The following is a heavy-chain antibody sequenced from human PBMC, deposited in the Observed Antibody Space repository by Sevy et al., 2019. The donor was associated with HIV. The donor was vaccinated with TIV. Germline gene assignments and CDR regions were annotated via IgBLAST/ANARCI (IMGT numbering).Heavy chain of an antibody. D-gene: IGHD2-2*01. V-gene: IGHV3-7*01. CDR1: GFTFSSYW. Sequence: GGSLRLSCAASGFTFSSYWMSWVRQAPGKGLEWVANIKQDGSEKYCVDSVKRRFTISRDNAKNSLYLQMNSLRAEDTAVYYCARSRTVRNIVVVPAGYYYYGMDVWGQGTTVTVSS. CDR2: IKQDGSEK. CDR3: ARSRTVRNIVVVPAGYYYYGMDV. J-gene: IGHJ6*02.